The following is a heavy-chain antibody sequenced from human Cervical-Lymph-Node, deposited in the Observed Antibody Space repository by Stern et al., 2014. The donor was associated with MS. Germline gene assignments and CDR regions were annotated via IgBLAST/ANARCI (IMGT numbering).Heavy chain of an antibody. J-gene: IGHJ5*01. CDR1: GISFKTYG. D-gene: IGHD6-19*01. Sequence: VHLVESGGGVVQPGRSLRLSCVASGISFKTYGMHWVRQAPGKGLEWVAVISYDGSNKFYADSVRGRFTVSRDNSKSTLYLQVDSLRTEDTAVYYCASSQYSSGWYGNNWFDSWGQGTLVTVSS. CDR2: ISYDGSNK. V-gene: IGHV3-30*03. CDR3: ASSQYSSGWYGNNWFDS.